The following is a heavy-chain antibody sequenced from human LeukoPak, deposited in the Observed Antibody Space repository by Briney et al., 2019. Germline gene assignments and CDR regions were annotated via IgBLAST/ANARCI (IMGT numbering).Heavy chain of an antibody. CDR1: GGSISSSSYY. J-gene: IGHJ4*02. Sequence: SETLSLTCTVSGGSISSSSYYWGWIRQPPGKGLEWIGSIYYSGSTYYNPSLKSRVTISVDTSKNQFSLKLSSVTAADTAVYYCAGGIAAATLSFDYWGQRTLVTVSS. D-gene: IGHD6-13*01. V-gene: IGHV4-39*01. CDR3: AGGIAAATLSFDY. CDR2: IYYSGST.